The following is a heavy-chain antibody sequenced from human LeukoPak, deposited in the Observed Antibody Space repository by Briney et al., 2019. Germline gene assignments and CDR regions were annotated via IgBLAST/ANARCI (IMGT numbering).Heavy chain of an antibody. D-gene: IGHD3-3*01. CDR2: ISYDGSNK. V-gene: IGHV3-30*04. CDR1: GFTFSSYA. J-gene: IGHJ6*02. Sequence: GGSLRLSCAASGFTFSSYAMHWVRQAPGKGLEWVAVISYDGSNKYYADSVKGRFTISRDNSKNTLCLQMNSLRAEDTAAYYCARDTYYDFWSGLLRAYGMDVWGQGTTVTVSS. CDR3: ARDTYYDFWSGLLRAYGMDV.